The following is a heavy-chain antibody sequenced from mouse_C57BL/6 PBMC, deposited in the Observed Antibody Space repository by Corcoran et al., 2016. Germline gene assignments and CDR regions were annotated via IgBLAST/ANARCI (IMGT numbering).Heavy chain of an antibody. V-gene: IGHV3-6*01. J-gene: IGHJ2*01. CDR3: ARNWDSFDY. Sequence: DVQLQESGPGLVKPSQSLSLTCSVTGYSITSGYYWNWIRQFPGNKLEWMGYISYDGSNNYNPSLKNRISITRDTSKKQFFLKLNSVTTEDTATYYCARNWDSFDYWGQGTTLTVSS. CDR2: ISYDGSN. CDR1: GYSITSGYY. D-gene: IGHD4-1*01.